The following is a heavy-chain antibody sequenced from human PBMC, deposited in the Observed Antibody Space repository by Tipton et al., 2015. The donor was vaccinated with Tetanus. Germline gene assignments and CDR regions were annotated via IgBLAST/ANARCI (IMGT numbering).Heavy chain of an antibody. CDR3: ARHGGELMLYYFDY. CDR1: GGSISSSSYY. D-gene: IGHD1-26*01. V-gene: IGHV4-39*01. CDR2: IYYSGST. J-gene: IGHJ4*02. Sequence: LSLTCTVSGGSISSSSYYRGWIRQPPGKGLEWIGSIYYSGSTYYNPSLKSRVTISVDTSKNQFSLKLSSVTAADTAVYYCARHGGELMLYYFDYWGQGTLVTVSS.